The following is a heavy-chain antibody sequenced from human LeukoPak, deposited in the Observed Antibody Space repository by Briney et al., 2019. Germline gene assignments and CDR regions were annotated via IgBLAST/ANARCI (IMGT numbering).Heavy chain of an antibody. J-gene: IGHJ4*02. CDR3: AKPRVGGTIYFDY. V-gene: IGHV3-23*01. CDR2: ISGSGGST. D-gene: IGHD1-14*01. Sequence: PGGSLRLSCAASGFTFSSYAMSWVRQAPGKGLEWVSAISGSGGSTYYADSVKGRFTISRDNSKNTLCLQMNSLRAEDTAVYYCAKPRVGGTIYFDYWGQGTLVTVSS. CDR1: GFTFSSYA.